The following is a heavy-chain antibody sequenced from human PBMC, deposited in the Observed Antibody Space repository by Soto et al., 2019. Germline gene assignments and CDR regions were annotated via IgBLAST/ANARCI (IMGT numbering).Heavy chain of an antibody. CDR2: ISDRGATT. CDR3: AKDRLRDGSSRQGFDY. Sequence: PGGSLRLSCAPSGFTISSYAMSWVRQAPGTGLEWVSAISDRGATTHYADSVKGRFTISRDTSKNTLYLQMNTLRAEDTALYYCAKDRLRDGSSRQGFDYWGQGTLVTVSS. V-gene: IGHV3-23*01. D-gene: IGHD6-6*01. J-gene: IGHJ4*02. CDR1: GFTISSYA.